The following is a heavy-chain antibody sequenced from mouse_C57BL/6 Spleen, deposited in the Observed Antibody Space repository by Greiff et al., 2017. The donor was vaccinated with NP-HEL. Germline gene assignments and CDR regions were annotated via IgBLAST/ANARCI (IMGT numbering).Heavy chain of an antibody. CDR2: IRNKANGYTT. CDR3: ARSPPNYYGSSYWYFDV. D-gene: IGHD1-1*01. V-gene: IGHV7-3*01. J-gene: IGHJ1*03. CDR1: GFTFTDYY. Sequence: EVQLQESGGGLVQPGGSLSLSCAASGFTFTDYYMSWVRQPPGKALEWLGFIRNKANGYTTEYSASVKGRFTISRDNSQSILYLQMNALRAEDSATYYCARSPPNYYGSSYWYFDVWGTGTTVTVSS.